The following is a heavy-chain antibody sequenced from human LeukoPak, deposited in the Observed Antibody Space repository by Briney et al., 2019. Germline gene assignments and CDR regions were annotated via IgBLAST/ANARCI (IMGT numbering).Heavy chain of an antibody. V-gene: IGHV6-1*01. CDR3: ARDRITMVRGVIIYFDY. CDR1: GDSVSSNSAA. D-gene: IGHD3-10*01. CDR2: TYYRSKWYN. Sequence: SQTLSLTCAISGDSVSSNSAAWNWIRQSPSRGLEWLGRTYYRSKWYNDYAVSVKSRITINPDTSKNQFSLQLNSVTPEDTAVYYCARDRITMVRGVIIYFDYWGQGTLVTVSS. J-gene: IGHJ4*02.